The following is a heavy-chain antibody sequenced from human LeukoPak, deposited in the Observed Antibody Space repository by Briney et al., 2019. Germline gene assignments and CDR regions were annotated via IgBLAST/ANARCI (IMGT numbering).Heavy chain of an antibody. V-gene: IGHV6-1*01. J-gene: IGHJ4*02. CDR2: TYYRSRWYN. CDR1: GDSVSSNSAA. D-gene: IGHD3-22*01. Sequence: SQTLSLTCAISGDSVSSNSAAWNWIRQSPSRGLEWLGRTYYRSRWYNDYVVSVRSRITINPDTAKNQFSLHLNSVTPDDTAVYYCAREDTTGYYSAFDYWGQGTLVTVSS. CDR3: AREDTTGYYSAFDY.